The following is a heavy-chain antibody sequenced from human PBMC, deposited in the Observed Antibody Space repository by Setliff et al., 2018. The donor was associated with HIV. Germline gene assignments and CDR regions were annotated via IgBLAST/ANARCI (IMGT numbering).Heavy chain of an antibody. CDR2: TSSSGDYI. V-gene: IGHV3-21*06. CDR3: ARDLAEMDFFDS. Sequence: GSLRLSCAAAEFSFSSYSMNWVRQAPGKGLEWVSSTSSSGDYIHTADSLNGRFTITRNNANNLQYLQMNSLRVEDTAVYYCARDLAEMDFFDSWGQGTLVTVSS. CDR1: EFSFSSYS. J-gene: IGHJ4*02.